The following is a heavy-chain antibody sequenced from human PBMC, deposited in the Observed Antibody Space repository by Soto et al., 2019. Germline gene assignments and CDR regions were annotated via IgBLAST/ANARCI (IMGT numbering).Heavy chain of an antibody. D-gene: IGHD6-13*01. CDR1: GGTFSGYT. V-gene: IGHV1-69*02. J-gene: IGHJ4*02. Sequence: QVQLVQSGAEVKKPGSSVKVSCKASGGTFSGYTISWVRQAPGQGLEWMGRIIPILGIANYAQKFQGRVTITADKSTSTAYMELSSLRSEDTAVYYCASSNGAAAAGLDYWGQGTLVTVSS. CDR2: IIPILGIA. CDR3: ASSNGAAAAGLDY.